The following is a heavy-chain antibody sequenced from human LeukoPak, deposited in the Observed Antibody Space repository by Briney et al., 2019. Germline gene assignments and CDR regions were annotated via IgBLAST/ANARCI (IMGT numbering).Heavy chain of an antibody. J-gene: IGHJ6*02. V-gene: IGHV4-61*08. Sequence: SQTLSLTCAVSGGSISSGGYYWSWIRQPPGKGLEWIGYIYYSGSTNYNPSLKSRVTISVDTSKNQFSLKLSSVTAADTAVYYCARGAEQLVPPYYYYYGMDVWGQGTTVTVSS. CDR1: GGSISSGGYY. CDR2: IYYSGST. CDR3: ARGAEQLVPPYYYYYGMDV. D-gene: IGHD6-6*01.